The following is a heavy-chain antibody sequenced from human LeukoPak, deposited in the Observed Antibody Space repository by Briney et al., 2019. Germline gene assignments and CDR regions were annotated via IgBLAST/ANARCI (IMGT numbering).Heavy chain of an antibody. J-gene: IGHJ3*02. V-gene: IGHV3-20*04. Sequence: GGSLRLSCAVSGFTFADYGMSWVRHATEKALGWDAGINWNGGSTGYADSVKGRFTISRDNAKNSLYLQMNSLRAEDTALYYCARDPGAMVRGVMSDIWGQGTMVTVSS. CDR1: GFTFADYG. D-gene: IGHD3-10*01. CDR2: INWNGGST. CDR3: ARDPGAMVRGVMSDI.